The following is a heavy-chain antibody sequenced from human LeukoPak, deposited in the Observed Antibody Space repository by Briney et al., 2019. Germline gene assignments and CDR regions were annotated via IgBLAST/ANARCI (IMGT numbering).Heavy chain of an antibody. J-gene: IGHJ6*02. D-gene: IGHD4-17*01. V-gene: IGHV1-46*01. CDR3: ARDFPLYGEGRGMDV. Sequence: ASVKVSCKASGYTFTSYYIHWVRQAPGQGLEWMGIINPTGGSTSYAQKFQGRVTMTRDRSTSTIFMELSSLRSEDTAVYYCARDFPLYGEGRGMDVWGQGTTVTVSS. CDR2: INPTGGST. CDR1: GYTFTSYY.